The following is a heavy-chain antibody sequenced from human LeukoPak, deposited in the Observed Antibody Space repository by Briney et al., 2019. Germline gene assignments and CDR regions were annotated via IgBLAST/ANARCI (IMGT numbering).Heavy chain of an antibody. CDR1: GFTFSSYA. Sequence: PGGSLRLSCAASGFTFSSYAMSWVRQAPGKGLEWVSAISNNGGGTYYADSVKGWFTISRDNSKNRLYLQMNSLRAEDTAVYYCAKEPRGYSYGLFDYWGQGTLVTVSS. CDR3: AKEPRGYSYGLFDY. J-gene: IGHJ4*02. D-gene: IGHD5-18*01. CDR2: ISNNGGGT. V-gene: IGHV3-23*01.